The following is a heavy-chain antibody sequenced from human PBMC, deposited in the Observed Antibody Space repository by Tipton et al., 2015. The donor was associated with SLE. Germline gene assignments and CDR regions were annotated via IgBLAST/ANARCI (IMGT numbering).Heavy chain of an antibody. V-gene: IGHV5-51*03. CDR3: ARGESYFYFYKDV. J-gene: IGHJ6*03. CDR2: IYPGDSHT. CDR1: GYNFSTYW. Sequence: QLVQSGAEVKKSGESLTISCKASGYNFSTYWIGWVRQMPGKGLELMGMIYPGDSHTIYSPSFQGQVTMSADKSISTAFLRWGSLKASDTAMYYCARGESYFYFYKDVWGTGTTVTVSS.